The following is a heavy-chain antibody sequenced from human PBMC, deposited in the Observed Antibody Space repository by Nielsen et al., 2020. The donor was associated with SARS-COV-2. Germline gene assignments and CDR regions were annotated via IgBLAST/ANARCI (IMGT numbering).Heavy chain of an antibody. CDR3: ARGRRLGTTIFEY. Sequence: SLRLSCAASGFTFDDYAMHWVRQAPGKGLEWVSGISWNSGSIAYADSVKGRFTISRDNAKNSLHLQMNSLRAEDTAFYYCARGRRLGTTIFEYWGQGTLVTVSS. V-gene: IGHV3-9*01. CDR2: ISWNSGSI. CDR1: GFTFDDYA. D-gene: IGHD1-14*01. J-gene: IGHJ4*02.